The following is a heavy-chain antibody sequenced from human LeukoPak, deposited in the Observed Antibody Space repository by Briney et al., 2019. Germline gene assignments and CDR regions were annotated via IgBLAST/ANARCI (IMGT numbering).Heavy chain of an antibody. V-gene: IGHV1-18*01. D-gene: IGHD2-2*02. CDR2: ISAYNGNT. Sequence: GASVKVSCKASGYTFTSYGISWVRQAHGQGLEWMGWISAYNGNTNYAQKLQGRVTMTTDTSTSTAYMELRSLRSDDTAVYYCARDCSSTSCYTRRFNPWGQGTLVTVSS. CDR1: GYTFTSYG. J-gene: IGHJ5*02. CDR3: ARDCSSTSCYTRRFNP.